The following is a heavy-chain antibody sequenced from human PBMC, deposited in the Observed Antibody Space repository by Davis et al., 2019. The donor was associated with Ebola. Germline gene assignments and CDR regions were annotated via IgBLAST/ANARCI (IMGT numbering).Heavy chain of an antibody. J-gene: IGHJ4*02. V-gene: IGHV1-69*13. CDR1: GYTFTGYY. D-gene: IGHD3-16*01. CDR3: ARAGGNFDY. Sequence: SVKVSCKASGYTFTGYYMHWVRQAPGQGLEWMGGIIPIFGTANYAQKFQGRVTITADESTSTAYMELSSLRSEDTAVYYCARAGGNFDYWGQGTLVTVSS. CDR2: IIPIFGTA.